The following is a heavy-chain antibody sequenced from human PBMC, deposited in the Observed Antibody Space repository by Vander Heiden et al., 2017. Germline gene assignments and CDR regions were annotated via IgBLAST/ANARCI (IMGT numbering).Heavy chain of an antibody. CDR2: IYPGNSDI. D-gene: IGHD3-9*01. Sequence: EMVLEQSGAEVKRPGESLRTSCKASGYSFNSHWIGWVRQMSGKGLEWMGIIYPGNSDIRYGPSFQGQVTISADRSINTAYLQWSSLKASDTAIYYCARISVLQYFDWVIDGWGQGTLVTVSS. V-gene: IGHV5-51*01. J-gene: IGHJ4*02. CDR1: GYSFNSHW. CDR3: ARISVLQYFDWVIDG.